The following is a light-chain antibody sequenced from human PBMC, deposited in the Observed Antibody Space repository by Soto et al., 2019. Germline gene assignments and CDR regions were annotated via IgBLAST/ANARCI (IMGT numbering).Light chain of an antibody. CDR3: SSYAGSDNLA. V-gene: IGLV2-23*02. CDR1: STDIGTYSR. J-gene: IGLJ2*01. Sequence: QSVLTQPASVSGSPGQSITISCTGTSTDIGTYSRVSWYLQYPGKAPKLMIYDVTKRPSGVSNRFSGSRSGSTASLTISGLQAEDEANYYCSSYAGSDNLAFGGGTKLTVL. CDR2: DVT.